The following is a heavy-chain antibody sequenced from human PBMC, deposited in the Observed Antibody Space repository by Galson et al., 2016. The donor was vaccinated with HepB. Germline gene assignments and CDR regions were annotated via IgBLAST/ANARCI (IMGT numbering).Heavy chain of an antibody. V-gene: IGHV3-7*01. J-gene: IGHJ5*02. Sequence: SLRLSCATSGFTFSSYWMTWVRQAPGQGLEWVANINQDGIEKYYVGSVEGRFTISRDNAKKSLYLQMDSLRAEDTAVYYCARSGEPSWGRGTLVTVSS. D-gene: IGHD4-17*01. CDR2: INQDGIEK. CDR1: GFTFSSYW. CDR3: ARSGEPS.